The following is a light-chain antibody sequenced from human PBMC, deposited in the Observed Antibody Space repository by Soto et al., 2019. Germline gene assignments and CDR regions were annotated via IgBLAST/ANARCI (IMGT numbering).Light chain of an antibody. CDR3: QQYGSSPVT. CDR1: QSVRSY. J-gene: IGKJ1*01. Sequence: EIILTQSPDTLSLSPGERATLSCRASQSVRSYLAWYQQQPGQAPRLLIYGASSRATGIPDRFSGSGSGTDFTLTISRLEPEDFAVYYCQQYGSSPVTFGQGTKVDIK. V-gene: IGKV3-20*01. CDR2: GAS.